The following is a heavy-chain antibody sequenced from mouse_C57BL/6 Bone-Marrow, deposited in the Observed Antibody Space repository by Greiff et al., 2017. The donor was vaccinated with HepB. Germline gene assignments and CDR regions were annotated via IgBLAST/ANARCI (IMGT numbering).Heavy chain of an antibody. V-gene: IGHV1-22*01. CDR1: GYTFTDYN. D-gene: IGHD1-1*01. CDR2: INPNNGGT. Sequence: EVKLMESGPELVKPGASVKMSRMASGYTFTDYNMHWVKQSHGKSLEWIGYINPNNGGTSYNQKFKGMATLTVNKSYSTDYMELRSLTSENSAVYYCSRVGYYDSSPPMDYWGQRTSVTDSS. J-gene: IGHJ4*01. CDR3: SRVGYYDSSPPMDY.